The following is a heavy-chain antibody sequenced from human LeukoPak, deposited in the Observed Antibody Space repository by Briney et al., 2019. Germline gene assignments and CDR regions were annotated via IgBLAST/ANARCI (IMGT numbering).Heavy chain of an antibody. CDR1: GYTLTGYY. CDR2: LNPNSGGT. V-gene: IGHV1-2*02. Sequence: ASVKVSCKASGYTLTGYYMHWVRQAPGQGLEWMGWLNPNSGGTNYAQNFQGRVTMTRDTSISTGYMELSRLRSDDTAVYYCARDLDNYSGSGSYYNGDPLFQHWGQGTLVTVSS. D-gene: IGHD3-10*01. J-gene: IGHJ1*01. CDR3: ARDLDNYSGSGSYYNGDPLFQH.